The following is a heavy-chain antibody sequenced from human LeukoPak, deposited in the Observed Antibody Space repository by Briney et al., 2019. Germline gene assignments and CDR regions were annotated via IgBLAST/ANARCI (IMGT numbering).Heavy chain of an antibody. J-gene: IGHJ4*02. D-gene: IGHD4-17*01. CDR1: GFTVSSNY. Sequence: GGSLRLSCAASGFTVSSNYMSWVRQAPGKGLEWVSVIYSGGSTYYADSVKGRFTIFRDNSKNTLYLQMNSLRAEDTAVYYCARFYGDRHYSDYWGQGTLVTVSS. CDR2: IYSGGST. V-gene: IGHV3-66*01. CDR3: ARFYGDRHYSDY.